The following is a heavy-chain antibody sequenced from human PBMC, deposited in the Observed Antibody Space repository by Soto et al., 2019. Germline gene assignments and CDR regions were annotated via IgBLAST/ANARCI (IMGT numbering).Heavy chain of an antibody. Sequence: QLQLQESGPGLVKPAETLSLKCAVSGGSVRSGNYFWGWIRQPPGKGLEWIGNIDYNGDTYYSPSLKSPVTTSLDTPQNQFSLRLTSVTAADTAVYYCASRLIDNCNQGHAFAFWGKGTLVTVSS. CDR3: ASRLIDNCNQGHAFAF. CDR1: GGSVRSGNYF. V-gene: IGHV4-39*01. D-gene: IGHD1-20*01. J-gene: IGHJ3*01. CDR2: IDYNGDT.